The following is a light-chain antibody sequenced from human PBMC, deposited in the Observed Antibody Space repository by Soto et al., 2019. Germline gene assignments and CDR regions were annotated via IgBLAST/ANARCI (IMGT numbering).Light chain of an antibody. CDR3: QHYNTYPLT. V-gene: IGKV1-5*03. CDR2: KAS. CDR1: QSIRSW. Sequence: DIQMTQSPSTLSASVGDRVTITCRASQSIRSWLAWYQQKPGKAPKLLIYKASSLESGVPSRFSGSGSVTEFTLTISSLQPDDFATYYCQHYNTYPLTFGGGTKVEIK. J-gene: IGKJ4*01.